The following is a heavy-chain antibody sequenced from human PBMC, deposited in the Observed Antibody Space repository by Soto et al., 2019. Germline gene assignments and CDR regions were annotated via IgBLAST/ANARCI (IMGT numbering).Heavy chain of an antibody. V-gene: IGHV4-39*01. CDR2: IYYSGST. J-gene: IGHJ6*02. CDR3: SRLGRSSWPQDYYYGMDV. CDR1: GGSISSSSYY. D-gene: IGHD6-13*01. Sequence: SETLSLTCTVSGGSISSSSYYWGWIRQPPGKGLEWIGSIYYSGSTYYNPSLKSRVTISVDTSKNQFSPKPSSVTAADTAVYYCSRLGRSSWPQDYYYGMDVWGQGTTVTVSS.